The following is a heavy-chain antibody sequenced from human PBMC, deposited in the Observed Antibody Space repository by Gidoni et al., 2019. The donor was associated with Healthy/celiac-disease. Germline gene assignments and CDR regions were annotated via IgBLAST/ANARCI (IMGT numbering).Heavy chain of an antibody. CDR1: GGSISSSSYY. D-gene: IGHD3-3*01. CDR2: IYYSGST. Sequence: QLQLQESGPGLVKPSETLSLTCTVSGGSISSSSYYWGWIRQPPGKGLEWIGSIYYSGSTYYNPSLKSRVTISVDTSKNQFSLKLSSVTAADTAVYYGARHVGEWLLSFDYWGQGTLVTVSS. CDR3: ARHVGEWLLSFDY. V-gene: IGHV4-39*01. J-gene: IGHJ4*02.